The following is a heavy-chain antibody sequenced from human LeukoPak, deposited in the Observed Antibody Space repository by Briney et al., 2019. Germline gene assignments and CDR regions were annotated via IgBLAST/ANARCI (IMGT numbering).Heavy chain of an antibody. CDR2: INDSGST. V-gene: IGHV4-34*01. CDR3: ARANLLGYCTNGVCPGRGVPFDS. CDR1: SGSFSGYY. Sequence: SETLSLNCAVYSGSFSGYYWSWIRQPPGKGPEGIGDINDSGSTNYHPSVKSRVTISVDTSKNQFSLNLSSVTAADTAVYYCARANLLGYCTNGVCPGRGVPFDSWGQGTLVTVSS. D-gene: IGHD2-8*01. J-gene: IGHJ4*02.